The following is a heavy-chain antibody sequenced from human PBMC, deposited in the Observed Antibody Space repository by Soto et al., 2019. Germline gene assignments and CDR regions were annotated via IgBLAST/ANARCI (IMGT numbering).Heavy chain of an antibody. CDR1: GDTISTGGYT. V-gene: IGHV4-30-2*02. J-gene: IGHJ4*02. CDR2: TYHSGNP. CDR3: ERKVYIGYSSGWFDY. D-gene: IGHD6-19*01. Sequence: SEILSLTCDVSGDTISTGGYTWAWIRQPPGKALEWIGHTYHSGNPYYNPSLKSRVIISVDRSKNQISLKLSSVTAADTAVYYCERKVYIGYSSGWFDYWGQGTLVNVSS.